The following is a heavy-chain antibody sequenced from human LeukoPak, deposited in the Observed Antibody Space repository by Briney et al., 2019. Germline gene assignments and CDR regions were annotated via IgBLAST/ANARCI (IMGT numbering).Heavy chain of an antibody. CDR1: GFTFSSYA. CDR3: AKEPSFGTWLGEL. CDR2: ISGSGAGT. V-gene: IGHV3-23*01. J-gene: IGHJ4*02. D-gene: IGHD3-10*01. Sequence: GGSLRLSCAASGFTFSSYAMTWVRQAPGKGLEWVSAISGSGAGTYYADSVKGRFTISRDNSKNTLYLQMNSLRAEDTAIYYCAKEPSFGTWLGELWGQGTLVTVS.